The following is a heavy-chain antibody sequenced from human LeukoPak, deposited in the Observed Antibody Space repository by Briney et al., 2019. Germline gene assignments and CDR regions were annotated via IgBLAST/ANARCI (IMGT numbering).Heavy chain of an antibody. V-gene: IGHV3-23*01. D-gene: IGHD5-18*01. CDR2: ISGSGGST. CDR3: AKYQERYRVIQLWSYFDY. Sequence: GGSLRLSCAASGFTFSSYAMSWVRQAPGKGLEWVSAISGSGGSTYYADSVKGRFTISRDNSKNTLYLQMNSLRAEDTAVYYCAKYQERYRVIQLWSYFDYWGQGTLVTVSS. J-gene: IGHJ4*02. CDR1: GFTFSSYA.